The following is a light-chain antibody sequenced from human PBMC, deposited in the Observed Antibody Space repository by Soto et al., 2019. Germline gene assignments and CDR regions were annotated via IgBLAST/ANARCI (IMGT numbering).Light chain of an antibody. V-gene: IGKV3-11*01. CDR1: QSVGSY. CDR3: QQRDNWPPTWT. J-gene: IGKJ1*01. CDR2: GAS. Sequence: EIVLTQSPATLSLSPGERATLSCRASQSVGSYLAWYQQKPGQAPRLLIHGASNRAAGIPVRFSGSGSGTDFTLTISSLAHEDFAVYYCQQRDNWPPTWTFGQGTKVDIK.